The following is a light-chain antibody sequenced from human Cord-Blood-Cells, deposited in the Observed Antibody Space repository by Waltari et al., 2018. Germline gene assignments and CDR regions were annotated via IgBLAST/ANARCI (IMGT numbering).Light chain of an antibody. CDR2: KAA. CDR3: QQYNSYPYT. J-gene: IGKJ2*01. V-gene: IGKV1-5*03. CDR1: QSISSW. Sequence: DIQMTQSPSTLSASVGDRVTLTCRASQSISSWLAWYQQKPGKAPKLLIYKAASLESGVPSRFGGSGSGTEFTLTISSLQPDDFATYYCQQYNSYPYTFGQGTKLEIK.